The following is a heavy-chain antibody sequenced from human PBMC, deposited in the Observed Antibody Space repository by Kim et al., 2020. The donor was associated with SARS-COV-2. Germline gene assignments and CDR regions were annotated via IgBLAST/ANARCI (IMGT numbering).Heavy chain of an antibody. CDR2: INYSGST. CDR1: GGSISSYY. V-gene: IGHV4-59*01. CDR3: ARGANYDILTGPYWYFDL. Sequence: SETLSLTCTVSGGSISSYYWSWIRQPPGKGLEWIGYINYSGSTNYNPSLKSRVTISVDTSKNQFYLKLSSVTAADTAVYYCARGANYDILTGPYWYFDLCGRGPLVTVSS. D-gene: IGHD3-9*01. J-gene: IGHJ2*01.